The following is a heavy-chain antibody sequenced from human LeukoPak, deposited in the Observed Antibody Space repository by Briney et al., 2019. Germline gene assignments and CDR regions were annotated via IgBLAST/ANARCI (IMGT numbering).Heavy chain of an antibody. D-gene: IGHD5-18*01. CDR2: ISWNSGSI. CDR3: AKGRGQLWLLYYFDY. V-gene: IGHV3-9*01. J-gene: IGHJ4*02. CDR1: GFTFDDYA. Sequence: GRSLRLSCAASGFTFDDYAMHWVRQAPGKGLEWVSGISWNSGSIGYADSVKGRFTISRDNAKNSLYLQMNSLRAEDTALYYCAKGRGQLWLLYYFDYWGQGTLVTVSS.